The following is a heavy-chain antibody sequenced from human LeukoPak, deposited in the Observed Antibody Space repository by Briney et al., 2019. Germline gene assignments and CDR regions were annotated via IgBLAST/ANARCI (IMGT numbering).Heavy chain of an antibody. CDR3: ARLVYYYGSGTYYRHYYYYYMDV. Sequence: SETLSLTCTVSGGSISSYYWSWIRQPPGKGLEWIGSIYYSGSTYYNPSLKSRVTISVDTSKNQFSLKLSSVTAADTAVYYCARLVYYYGSGTYYRHYYYYYMDVWGKGTTVTISS. J-gene: IGHJ6*03. CDR1: GGSISSYY. V-gene: IGHV4-39*01. D-gene: IGHD3-10*01. CDR2: IYYSGST.